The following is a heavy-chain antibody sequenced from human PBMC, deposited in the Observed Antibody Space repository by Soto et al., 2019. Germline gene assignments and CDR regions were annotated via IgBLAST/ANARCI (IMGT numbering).Heavy chain of an antibody. CDR3: ARIRYYDTTGYYPFYYDYYGMDV. J-gene: IGHJ6*02. Sequence: GESLKISCKGSGYSFSNYWIGWVRQMSGKGLEWMAITFPGNSETRYSPSFQGHVTISVDRSVSTAYLQWGSLKASDTALYYCARIRYYDTTGYYPFYYDYYGMDVWGQGTTVTVSS. CDR1: GYSFSNYW. CDR2: TFPGNSET. V-gene: IGHV5-51*01. D-gene: IGHD3-22*01.